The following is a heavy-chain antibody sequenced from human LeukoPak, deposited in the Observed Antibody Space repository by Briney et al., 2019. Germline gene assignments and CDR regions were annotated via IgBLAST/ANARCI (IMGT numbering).Heavy chain of an antibody. CDR3: ASLCSSGYYYGGVDY. J-gene: IGHJ4*02. V-gene: IGHV4-34*01. Sequence: SETLSLTCAVYGGSFSGYYWTWIRQPPGKGLEWIGEINHSGSTNYNPSLKSRVTISVDTSKNQFSLKLSSVTAADTAVYYCASLCSSGYYYGGVDYWGQGTLVTVSS. CDR2: INHSGST. D-gene: IGHD3-22*01. CDR1: GGSFSGYY.